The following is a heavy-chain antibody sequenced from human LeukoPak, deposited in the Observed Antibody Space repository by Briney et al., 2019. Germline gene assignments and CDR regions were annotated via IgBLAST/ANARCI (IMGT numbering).Heavy chain of an antibody. CDR3: ARGRQGDYYDSSGYYYYFDY. CDR2: IYHSGST. D-gene: IGHD3-22*01. CDR1: GGSISSGGYS. V-gene: IGHV4-30-2*01. J-gene: IGHJ4*02. Sequence: SETLSLTCAVSGGSISSGGYSWSWIRQPPGKGLEWIGYIYHSGSTYYNPSLKSRVTISVDRSKNQFSLKLSSVTAADTAVYYCARGRQGDYYDSSGYYYYFDYWGQGTLVTVSS.